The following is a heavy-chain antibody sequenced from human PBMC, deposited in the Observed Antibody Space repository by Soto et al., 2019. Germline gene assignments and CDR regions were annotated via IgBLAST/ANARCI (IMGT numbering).Heavy chain of an antibody. V-gene: IGHV1-69*06. CDR1: GGTFSSYA. CDR2: IIPIFGTA. Sequence: ASVKVSCKSSGGTFSSYAISCVRQAPGQGLEWMGGIIPIFGTANYSPSFQGQVTISADKSISTAYLQWSSLKASDTAMYYCARPVMVRGASLFDYWGQGTLVTVSS. CDR3: ARPVMVRGASLFDY. J-gene: IGHJ4*02. D-gene: IGHD3-10*01.